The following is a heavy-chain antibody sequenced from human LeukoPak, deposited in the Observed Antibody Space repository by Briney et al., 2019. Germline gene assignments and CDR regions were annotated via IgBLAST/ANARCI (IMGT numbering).Heavy chain of an antibody. CDR2: IKSKTDGRTT. V-gene: IGHV3-15*01. CDR1: GFTFSSYS. CDR3: ITRGTAATNPDY. J-gene: IGHJ4*02. Sequence: GGSLRLSCAASGFTFSSYSMSWVRQAPGKGLEWVGLIKSKTDGRTTDYAAPVQGRFTISRDDSKNTLYLQMNGLKTEDTAVYYCITRGTAATNPDYWGQGTLVTVSS. D-gene: IGHD4-17*01.